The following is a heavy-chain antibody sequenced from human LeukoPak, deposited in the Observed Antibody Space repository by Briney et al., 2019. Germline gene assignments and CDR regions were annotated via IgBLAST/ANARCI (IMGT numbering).Heavy chain of an antibody. CDR2: IRSKAYGGTA. CDR1: GFTFGDHS. CDR3: TREIRYFDWFQADY. J-gene: IGHJ4*02. D-gene: IGHD3-9*01. V-gene: IGHV3-49*03. Sequence: GGSLRLSCTASGFTFGDHSVSWFRQAPGKGLECVGFIRSKAYGGTAEYAASVKGRFTISRDDSKSVAYLQMDSLKTEDTAVYYCTREIRYFDWFQADYWGQGTLVTVSS.